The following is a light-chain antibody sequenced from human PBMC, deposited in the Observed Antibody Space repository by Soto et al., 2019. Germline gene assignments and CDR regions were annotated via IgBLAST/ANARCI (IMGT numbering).Light chain of an antibody. V-gene: IGKV1-13*02. CDR3: QQFNTYPRT. CDR1: QGISSA. CDR2: DAS. Sequence: AIQLTQSPSSLSASVGDRVTITCRASQGISSALAWYQQKPGKPPKLLIFDASTLESGVPSRFSGGGSGTDFTLTISSLQPEDFATYYCQQFNTYPRTFGQGTRVDI. J-gene: IGKJ1*01.